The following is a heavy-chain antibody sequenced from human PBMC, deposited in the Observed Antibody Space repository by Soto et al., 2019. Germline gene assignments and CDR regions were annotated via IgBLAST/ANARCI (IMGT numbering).Heavy chain of an antibody. V-gene: IGHV3-30-3*01. CDR1: GFTFSNYA. CDR2: VSYDVSKQ. CDR3: ARDRVYYYDNSGYYNFDY. J-gene: IGHJ4*02. Sequence: ESGGGVVQPGRSLRVSCAASGFTFSNYAMHWVRQAPGKGLEWVAVVSYDVSKQFYADSVEGRFTISRDSSKSTLYLHMDNLRDEDTAVYYCARDRVYYYDNSGYYNFDYWGQGTLVTVSS. D-gene: IGHD3-22*01.